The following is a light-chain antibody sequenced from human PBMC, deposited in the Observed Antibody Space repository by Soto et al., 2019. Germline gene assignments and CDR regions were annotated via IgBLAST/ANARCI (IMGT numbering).Light chain of an antibody. J-gene: IGKJ4*01. Sequence: DGQMTQYPSTLSASVGDRVTITCRASQSISSWLAWYQQKPGKAPKLLISKASTLQSGVPPRFSGSGSGTEFTLTISSLQPDDFATYYCKQYESYPMTFGGGTKVEIK. V-gene: IGKV1-5*03. CDR1: QSISSW. CDR3: KQYESYPMT. CDR2: KAS.